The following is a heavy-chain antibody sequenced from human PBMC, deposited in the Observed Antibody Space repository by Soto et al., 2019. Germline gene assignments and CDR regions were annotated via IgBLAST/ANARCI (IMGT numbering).Heavy chain of an antibody. CDR1: GGTFSSYA. CDR2: IIPIFGTA. CDR3: ARDQSKMYYDFWSGKGSCYYYGMDV. D-gene: IGHD3-3*01. V-gene: IGHV1-69*13. J-gene: IGHJ6*02. Sequence: GASVKVSCKASGGTFSSYAISWVRQAPGQGLEWMGGIIPIFGTANYAQKFQGRVTITADESTSTAYMELSSLRSEDTAVYYCARDQSKMYYDFWSGKGSCYYYGMDVWGQGTTVTVSS.